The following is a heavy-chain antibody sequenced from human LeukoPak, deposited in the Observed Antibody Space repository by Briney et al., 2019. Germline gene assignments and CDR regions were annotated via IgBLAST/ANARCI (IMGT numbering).Heavy chain of an antibody. J-gene: IGHJ5*02. Sequence: PSETLSLTCAVYGGSFSGYYWSWIRQPPGKGLEWIGEINHSGSTNYNPSLKSRVTISVDTSKNQFSLKLSSVTAADTAVYYCARGLMGLRPYNWFAPWGQGTLVTVSS. CDR2: INHSGST. CDR1: GGSFSGYY. V-gene: IGHV4-34*01. CDR3: ARGLMGLRPYNWFAP. D-gene: IGHD4-17*01.